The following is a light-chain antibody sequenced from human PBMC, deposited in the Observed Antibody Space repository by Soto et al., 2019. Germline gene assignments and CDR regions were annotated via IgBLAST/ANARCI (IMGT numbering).Light chain of an antibody. V-gene: IGKV3-15*01. Sequence: EIVMTQSPATLSVSPGERATLSCRASQSFSSNLAWYQQKPGQAPRLLIYGASTRATGIPARFSGSGSGTEFTLTISSLQSEDFAVYYCQHFFSPPFPFGQGTKLEIK. CDR1: QSFSSN. CDR3: QHFFSPPFP. CDR2: GAS. J-gene: IGKJ2*01.